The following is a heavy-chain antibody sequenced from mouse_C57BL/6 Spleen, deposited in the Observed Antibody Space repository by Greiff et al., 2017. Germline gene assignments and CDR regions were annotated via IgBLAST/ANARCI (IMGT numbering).Heavy chain of an antibody. J-gene: IGHJ4*01. CDR2: IWSGGST. CDR3: ARSRYAMDD. V-gene: IGHV2-2*01. CDR1: GFSLTSSG. Sequence: QVQLQQSGPGLVQPSQSLSITCTVSGFSLTSSGVHWVLQSPGKGLEWLGVIWSGGSTDYNAAFISRLGISKDKSKSQVFFKMYSLHADDTAIYYCARSRYAMDDWGQGTSVTVSS.